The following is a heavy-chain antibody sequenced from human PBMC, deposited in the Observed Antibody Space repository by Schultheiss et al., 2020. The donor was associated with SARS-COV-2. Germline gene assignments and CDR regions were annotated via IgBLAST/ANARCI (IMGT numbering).Heavy chain of an antibody. Sequence: GGSLRLSCAASGFTFGTYNMHWVRQAPGKGLEWVALISHDGTNKYYADSVKGRFTISRDNSMDTLYLQMNSLRAEDTAVYYCARGVYGDYFDYWGQGTLVTVSS. V-gene: IGHV3-30*03. J-gene: IGHJ4*02. D-gene: IGHD4-17*01. CDR1: GFTFGTYN. CDR3: ARGVYGDYFDY. CDR2: ISHDGTNK.